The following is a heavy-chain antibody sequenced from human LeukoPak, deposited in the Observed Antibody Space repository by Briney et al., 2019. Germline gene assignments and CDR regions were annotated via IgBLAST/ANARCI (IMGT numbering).Heavy chain of an antibody. J-gene: IGHJ6*03. D-gene: IGHD5-12*01. CDR3: AREGIEATITSNYYYYMDV. CDR2: INWNGGST. CDR1: GFTFGDYG. Sequence: GGSLRLSCAASGFTFGDYGMSWVRQAPGKGLEWVSGINWNGGSTGYADSVKGRFTISRDNAKNSLYLQMNSLGAEDTALYYCAREGIEATITSNYYYYMDVWGKGTTVTVSS. V-gene: IGHV3-20*04.